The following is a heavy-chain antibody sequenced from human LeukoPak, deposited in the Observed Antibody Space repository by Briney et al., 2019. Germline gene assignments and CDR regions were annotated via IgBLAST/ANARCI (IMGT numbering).Heavy chain of an antibody. D-gene: IGHD3-22*01. CDR1: GGTFSSYA. J-gene: IGHJ4*02. V-gene: IGHV1-69*05. CDR3: ARAASIVVVTPDY. CDR2: IIPLFGTT. Sequence: ASVKVSCKASGGTFSSYAISWVRQAPGQGLEWMGGIIPLFGTTNYAQKFQGRVTMTTDTSTSTAYMELRSLRSDDTAVYYCARAASIVVVTPDYWGQGTLVTVSS.